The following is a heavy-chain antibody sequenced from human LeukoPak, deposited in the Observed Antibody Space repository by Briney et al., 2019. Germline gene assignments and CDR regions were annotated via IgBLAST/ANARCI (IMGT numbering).Heavy chain of an antibody. CDR1: QFTFSNSA. D-gene: IGHD2/OR15-2a*01. CDR2: IVVGSGHT. CDR3: AADDQQLIL. Sequence: SVKVSCKGSQFTFSNSAFQWVRQARGQRLEWMGWIVVGSGHTNYAQRFQERVIITRDMSTKTVYMELSSLKSEDTAVYYCAADDQQLILWGQGTLVAVSS. V-gene: IGHV1-58*01. J-gene: IGHJ4*02.